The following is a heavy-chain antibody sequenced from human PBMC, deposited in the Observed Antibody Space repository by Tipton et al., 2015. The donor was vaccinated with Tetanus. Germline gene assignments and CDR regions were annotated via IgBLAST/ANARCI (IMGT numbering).Heavy chain of an antibody. CDR3: ARDRGDYIYYGMDV. CDR2: IDPNSGHT. D-gene: IGHD3-22*01. CDR1: GYTFTGYY. V-gene: IGHV1-2*02. J-gene: IGHJ6*02. Sequence: QLVQSGAEVKKPGASVKVSCKASGYTFTGYYIYWVRQAPGQGLEWMGWIDPNSGHTNYAQKFQGRVTMTRDTSISTAYMELSRLRSDDTAVYFCARDRGDYIYYGMDVWGPGTTVTVSS.